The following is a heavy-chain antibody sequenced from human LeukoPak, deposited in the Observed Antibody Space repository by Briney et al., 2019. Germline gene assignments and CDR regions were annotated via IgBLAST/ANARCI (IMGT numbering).Heavy chain of an antibody. D-gene: IGHD1-26*01. J-gene: IGHJ4*02. CDR3: ARRAVGATQGSYYFDY. CDR2: IYPGDSDT. Sequence: GESLKISCKGSGYSFTSYWIGWVRQMPGKGLEWMGIIYPGDSDTRYSPSFQGQVTISADKSISTAYLQWSSLKASDTAMYYGARRAVGATQGSYYFDYWGQGTLVTVSS. V-gene: IGHV5-51*01. CDR1: GYSFTSYW.